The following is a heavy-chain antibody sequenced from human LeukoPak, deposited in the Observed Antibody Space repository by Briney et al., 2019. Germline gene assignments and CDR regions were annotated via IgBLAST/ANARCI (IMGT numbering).Heavy chain of an antibody. CDR1: GYTLTELS. V-gene: IGHV1-24*01. Sequence: GASVKVSCKVSGYTLTELSMHWVRQAPGKGLEWMGGFDPEDGETIYAQKLQGRVTMTEDTSTDTAYMELSSLRSEDAAVYYCATDIPRPNYYDSSGYYSYYFDYWGQGTLVTVSS. CDR3: ATDIPRPNYYDSSGYYSYYFDY. J-gene: IGHJ4*02. D-gene: IGHD3-22*01. CDR2: FDPEDGET.